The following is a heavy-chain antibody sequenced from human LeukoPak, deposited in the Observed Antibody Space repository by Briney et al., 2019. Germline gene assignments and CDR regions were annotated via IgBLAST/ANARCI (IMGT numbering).Heavy chain of an antibody. CDR1: GGSISSSSYY. D-gene: IGHD3-3*01. CDR3: ARDRPDTIFGVVGAFDI. Sequence: SETLSLTCTVSGGSISSSSYYWGWIRQPPGKGLEWIGSIYYSGSTYYNPSLKSRVTISVDTSKNRFSLKLSSVTAADTAVYYCARDRPDTIFGVVGAFDIWGQGTMVTVSS. J-gene: IGHJ3*02. CDR2: IYYSGST. V-gene: IGHV4-39*07.